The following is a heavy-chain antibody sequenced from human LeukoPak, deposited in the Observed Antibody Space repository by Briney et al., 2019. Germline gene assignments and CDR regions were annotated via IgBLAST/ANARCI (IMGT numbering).Heavy chain of an antibody. J-gene: IGHJ5*02. CDR1: GYTFTGYY. CDR2: INPNSGGT. D-gene: IGHD5-18*01. CDR3: ARALRIPTNWFDP. V-gene: IGHV1-2*06. Sequence: ASVKVSCKASGYTFTGYYMHWVRQAPGQGLEWMGRINPNSGGTNYAQKFQGRVTMTRDTSISTAYMELSRLRSDDTAVYYCARALRIPTNWFDPWGQGTLVTVSS.